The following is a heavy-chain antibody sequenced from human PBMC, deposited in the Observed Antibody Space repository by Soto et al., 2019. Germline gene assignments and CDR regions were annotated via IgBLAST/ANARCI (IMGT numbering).Heavy chain of an antibody. CDR2: ISNSGNTI. CDR1: GFVFKNYE. J-gene: IGHJ6*02. V-gene: IGHV3-48*03. CDR3: ARDIDNRDYYYGLDV. D-gene: IGHD1-20*01. Sequence: PGGSLRLSYVASGFVFKNYEMNWVRQAPVKGLEWISYISNSGNTIYVADSMRGRFTISRDNAKNSLFLQMNSLRADDTAVYYCARDIDNRDYYYGLDVWGQGTTVTVSS.